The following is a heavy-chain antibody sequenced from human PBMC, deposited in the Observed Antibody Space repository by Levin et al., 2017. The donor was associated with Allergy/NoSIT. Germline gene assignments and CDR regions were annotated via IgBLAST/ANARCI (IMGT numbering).Heavy chain of an antibody. J-gene: IGHJ4*02. Sequence: GGSLRLSCAASGFTFSSYAMHWVRQAPGKGLEWVAVISYDGSNKYYADSVKGRFTISRDNSKNTLYLQMNSLRAEDTAVYYCAREFWDYIWGSYRPVEPFDYWGQGTLVTVSS. CDR3: AREFWDYIWGSYRPVEPFDY. CDR1: GFTFSSYA. CDR2: ISYDGSNK. V-gene: IGHV3-30-3*01. D-gene: IGHD3-16*02.